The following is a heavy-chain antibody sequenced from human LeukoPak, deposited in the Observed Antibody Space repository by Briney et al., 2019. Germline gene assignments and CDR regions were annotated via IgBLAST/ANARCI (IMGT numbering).Heavy chain of an antibody. V-gene: IGHV4-39*01. J-gene: IGHJ4*02. CDR1: GGSISSGGYY. CDR3: ATVRGVRYYDSSGHFDY. D-gene: IGHD3-22*01. CDR2: IYYSGST. Sequence: SETLSLTCTVSGGSISSGGYYWSWIRQPPGKGLDWNGEIYYSGSTYYNPSLKSRVTISVDTSKNQFSLKLSSVTAADTAVYYCATVRGVRYYDSSGHFDYWGQGTLVTVSS.